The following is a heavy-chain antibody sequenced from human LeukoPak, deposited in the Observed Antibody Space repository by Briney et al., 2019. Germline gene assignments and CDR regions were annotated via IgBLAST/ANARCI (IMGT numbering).Heavy chain of an antibody. CDR1: GGSFSGYY. J-gene: IGHJ4*02. V-gene: IGHV4-34*01. D-gene: IGHD1-26*01. CDR2: INHSGST. CDR3: ARVGGSYYGYSSAIDY. Sequence: PSETLSLTCAVYGGSFSGYYWSWIRQPPGKGLEWIGEINHSGSTNYNPSLKSRVTISVDTSKNQFSLKLSSVTAADTAAYYCARVGGSYYGYSSAIDYWGQGTLVTVSS.